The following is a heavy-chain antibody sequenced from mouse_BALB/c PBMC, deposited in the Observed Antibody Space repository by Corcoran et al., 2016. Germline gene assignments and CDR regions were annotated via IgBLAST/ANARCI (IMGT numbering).Heavy chain of an antibody. J-gene: IGHJ4*01. Sequence: QVTLKESGPGILQPSQTLSLTCSFSGFSLSTSGMGVSWIRQPSGKGLEWLAHIYWDDDKRYNPSLKSRLTISKDTSRNQVFLKITSVDTAETATYYRARRAPGGYYAMDYWGQGTSVTVSS. CDR3: ARRAPGGYYAMDY. CDR2: IYWDDDK. CDR1: GFSLSTSGMG. V-gene: IGHV8-12*01.